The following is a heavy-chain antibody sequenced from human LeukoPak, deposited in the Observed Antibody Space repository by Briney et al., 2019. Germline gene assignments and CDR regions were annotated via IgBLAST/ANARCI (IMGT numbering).Heavy chain of an antibody. CDR2: ISGSGDGT. D-gene: IGHD2-2*02. J-gene: IGHJ6*02. CDR3: AKYCTSTSCYIYYGMDV. Sequence: PGGSLRLSCAASGFTFSSYAMSWVRQAPGKGLEWVSAISGSGDGTYYADSVKGRFTISRDNSKNTLYLQMNSLRAEDTAIYYCAKYCTSTSCYIYYGMDVWGQGTTVTVSS. V-gene: IGHV3-23*01. CDR1: GFTFSSYA.